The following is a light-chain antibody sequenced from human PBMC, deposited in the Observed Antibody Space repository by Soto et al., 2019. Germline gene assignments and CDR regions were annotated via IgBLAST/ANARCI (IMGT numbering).Light chain of an antibody. Sequence: EIVLTQFPATLSLSPGDRATLSCRASQSVSRFLAWYQQKPGQAPRLLIYDASNRATDIPARFSGSGSGTDFTLTISSLQPEDFAVYSCQQRLNWPPTFGQGTKLEIK. CDR3: QQRLNWPPT. CDR1: QSVSRF. J-gene: IGKJ2*01. CDR2: DAS. V-gene: IGKV3-11*01.